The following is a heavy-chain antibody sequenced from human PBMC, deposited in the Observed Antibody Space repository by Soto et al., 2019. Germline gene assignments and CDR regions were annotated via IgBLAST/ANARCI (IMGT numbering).Heavy chain of an antibody. D-gene: IGHD6-19*01. CDR3: ALEFLRGLAVAGYDY. Sequence: GGSLRLSCAASGFAFNNCGMHWVRQAPGKGLEWVALIWHDGSNKGYADSVKGRFTISRDNSKNTLNLQMNSLRAEDTAVYYCALEFLRGLAVAGYDYWGQGALVTVSS. J-gene: IGHJ4*02. CDR2: IWHDGSNK. CDR1: GFAFNNCG. V-gene: IGHV3-33*01.